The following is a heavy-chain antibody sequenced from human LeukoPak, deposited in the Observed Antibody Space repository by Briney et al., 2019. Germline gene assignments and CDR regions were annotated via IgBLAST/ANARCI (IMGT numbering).Heavy chain of an antibody. Sequence: PGGSLRLSCAASGFTFSSYAMSWVRQAPGKGLEWVSAISGSGGSTYYADSVKGRFTISRDNAKNSLYLQMNSLRAEDTAVYYCARDGGEQWLVPDYWGQGTLVTVSA. CDR2: ISGSGGST. J-gene: IGHJ4*02. CDR1: GFTFSSYA. D-gene: IGHD6-19*01. CDR3: ARDGGEQWLVPDY. V-gene: IGHV3-23*01.